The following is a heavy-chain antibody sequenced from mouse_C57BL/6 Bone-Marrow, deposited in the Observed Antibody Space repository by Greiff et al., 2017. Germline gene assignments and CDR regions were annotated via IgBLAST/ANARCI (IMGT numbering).Heavy chain of an antibody. CDR2: IRSKSNNYAT. Sequence: EVQLVESGGGLVQPKGSLKLSCAASGFSFNTYAMNWVRQAPGKGLEWVARIRSKSNNYATYYADSVKDRFTISRDDSESMLYLQMNNLKTEDTAMYYCVRRGYGNYYAMDYWGQGTSVTVSS. J-gene: IGHJ4*01. D-gene: IGHD2-1*01. V-gene: IGHV10-1*01. CDR1: GFSFNTYA. CDR3: VRRGYGNYYAMDY.